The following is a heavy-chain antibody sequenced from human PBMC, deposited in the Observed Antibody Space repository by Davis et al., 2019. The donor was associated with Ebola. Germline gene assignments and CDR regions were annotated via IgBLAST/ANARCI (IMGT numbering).Heavy chain of an antibody. CDR2: INHSGST. D-gene: IGHD2-15*01. CDR3: ARHGGHIVVVVAATFPRWFDP. CDR1: GGSFSGYY. Sequence: SETLSLTCAVYGGSFSGYYWSWTRQPPGKGLEWIGEINHSGSTNYNPSLKSRVTISVDTSKNQFSLKLSSVTAADTAVYYCARHGGHIVVVVAATFPRWFDPWGQGTLVTVSS. J-gene: IGHJ5*02. V-gene: IGHV4-34*01.